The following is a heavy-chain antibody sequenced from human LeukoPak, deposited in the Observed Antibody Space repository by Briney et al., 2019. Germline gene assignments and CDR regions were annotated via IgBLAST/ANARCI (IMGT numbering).Heavy chain of an antibody. Sequence: GGSLRLSCAASGFTFNNAWMTWVRQTPGKGLEWVGRIKKKTEGETTDYAAAVKGRFSISRDDSKNTLYLQMNSLKTEDTAVYYCTTAAAVTGFDCWGQGTLVTVSS. D-gene: IGHD6-19*01. J-gene: IGHJ4*02. CDR2: IKKKTEGETT. CDR1: GFTFNNAW. CDR3: TTAAAVTGFDC. V-gene: IGHV3-15*01.